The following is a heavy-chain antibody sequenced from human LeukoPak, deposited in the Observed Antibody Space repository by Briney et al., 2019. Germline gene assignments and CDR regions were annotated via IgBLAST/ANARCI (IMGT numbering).Heavy chain of an antibody. J-gene: IGHJ3*02. Sequence: SVKVSCKASGGTFSSYPISWVRQAPGQGLAWMGGIIAIFATADYAQKFQGRVTITADESTSTAYMELSSLRSEDTAVYYCARVRIRDGYNIFVGAFDIWGQGTMVTVSS. CDR3: ARVRIRDGYNIFVGAFDI. CDR1: GGTFSSYP. D-gene: IGHD5-24*01. V-gene: IGHV1-69*01. CDR2: IIAIFATA.